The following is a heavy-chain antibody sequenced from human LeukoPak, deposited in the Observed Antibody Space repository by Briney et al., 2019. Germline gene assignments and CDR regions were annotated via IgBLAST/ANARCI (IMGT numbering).Heavy chain of an antibody. CDR2: IKQDGSEK. D-gene: IGHD3-22*01. Sequence: PGGSLRLSCAASGFTFSSYWMSWVRQAPGKGLEWVANIKQDGSEKCYVDSVKGRFTISRDNAKNSLYLQMNSLRAEDTAVYYCARETHTYYYDSSGLFDPWGQGTLVTVSS. J-gene: IGHJ5*02. V-gene: IGHV3-7*01. CDR3: ARETHTYYYDSSGLFDP. CDR1: GFTFSSYW.